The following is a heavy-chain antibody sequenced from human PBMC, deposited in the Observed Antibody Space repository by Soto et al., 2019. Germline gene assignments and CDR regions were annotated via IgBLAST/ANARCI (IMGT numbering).Heavy chain of an antibody. J-gene: IGHJ6*03. V-gene: IGHV4-59*08. D-gene: IGHD3-16*01. CDR2: IYYSGST. Sequence: QVQLQESGPGLVKPSETLSLSCNVSGGSISGHYWSWVRQTPGKGLEWIGHIYYSGSTNYNPSLKSRVTISVDTSKNHFSPRLTSVTAADTAVYYCARGPYYDLIWNYYYMDVWGKGTTVTVSS. CDR1: GGSISGHY. CDR3: ARGPYYDLIWNYYYMDV.